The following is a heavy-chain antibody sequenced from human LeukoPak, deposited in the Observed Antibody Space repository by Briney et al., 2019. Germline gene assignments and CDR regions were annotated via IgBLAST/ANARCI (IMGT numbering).Heavy chain of an antibody. J-gene: IGHJ4*02. CDR1: GGSISSSSYY. D-gene: IGHD4-17*01. Sequence: PSETLSLTCTVSGGSISSSSYYWGWIRQPPGTGLEWIGSTYYSGSTYYNPSLKSRVTISVDTSKNQFSLKLSSVTAADTAVYYCARTSGYGDXXXSYDYWGQGTLVTVSS. V-gene: IGHV4-39*01. CDR3: ARTSGYGDXXXSYDY. CDR2: TYYSGST.